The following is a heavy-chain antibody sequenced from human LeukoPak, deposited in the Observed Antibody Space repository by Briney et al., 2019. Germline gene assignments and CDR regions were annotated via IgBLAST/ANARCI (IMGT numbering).Heavy chain of an antibody. CDR3: ARSHFEDY. J-gene: IGHJ4*02. D-gene: IGHD3-9*01. V-gene: IGHV3-48*02. Sequence: PGGSLRLSCAASGFTFSSYVMNWVRQAPGKGLEWVSYISTTTSTIYYADSVKGRFTISRDNAKNSLYLQMNSLRDEDTAVYYCARSHFEDYWGQGTLVTVSS. CDR1: GFTFSSYV. CDR2: ISTTTSTI.